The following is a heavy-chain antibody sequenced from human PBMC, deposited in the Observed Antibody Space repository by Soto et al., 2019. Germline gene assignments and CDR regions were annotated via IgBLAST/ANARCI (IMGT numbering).Heavy chain of an antibody. CDR1: GFTFDDYA. CDR3: AKETGNWNDGTSYYFDY. CDR2: ISWNSGNV. J-gene: IGHJ4*02. D-gene: IGHD1-1*01. Sequence: VHLEESGGGLVQPGRSLRLSCAASGFTFDDYAMHWVRQAPGKGLEWVSVISWNSGNVGYADSVKGRVTISRDNAKNSLYLQMNSLRPEDTALYYCAKETGNWNDGTSYYFDYWGQGTLVTVSS. V-gene: IGHV3-9*01.